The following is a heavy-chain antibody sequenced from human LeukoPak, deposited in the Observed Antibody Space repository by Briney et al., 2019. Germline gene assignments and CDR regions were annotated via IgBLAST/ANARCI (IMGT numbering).Heavy chain of an antibody. J-gene: IGHJ5*02. D-gene: IGHD4-11*01. Sequence: SETLSLTCAVSGYSISSGYYWGWIRQPPGKGLEGIGSIYHSGSTYYNPSLKSRVTISVDTSKNQFSLKLSSVTAADTAVYYCARCRTYSNYSRWFDPWGQGTLVTVSS. CDR2: IYHSGST. V-gene: IGHV4-38-2*01. CDR1: GYSISSGYY. CDR3: ARCRTYSNYSRWFDP.